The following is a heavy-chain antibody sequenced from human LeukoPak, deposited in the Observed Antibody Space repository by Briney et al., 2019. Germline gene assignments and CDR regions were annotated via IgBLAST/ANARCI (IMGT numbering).Heavy chain of an antibody. CDR2: ISSSGSYI. J-gene: IGHJ4*02. CDR1: EFTFSSYT. CDR3: AREQQLALDY. V-gene: IGHV3-21*01. D-gene: IGHD6-13*01. Sequence: GGSLRLSCAASEFTFSSYTMNWVCQAPGKGLEWVSSISSSGSYIYYTDSVKGRFTISRDNAKNSLYLQMNSLRAEDTAMYYCAREQQLALDYWGQGTLVTVSS.